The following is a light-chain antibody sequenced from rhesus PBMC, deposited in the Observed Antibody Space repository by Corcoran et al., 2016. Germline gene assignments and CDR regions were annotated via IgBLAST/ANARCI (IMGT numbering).Light chain of an antibody. CDR1: QGIASY. V-gene: IGKV1-32*04. J-gene: IGKJ1*01. Sequence: DIQMSQSPSSLSASIGDRVTITCRASQGIASYLNWYQQTPGKAPKPLIYYGNILASGAPSRFSGSGSWTDFTLTISSLQPDDFATYYCQQGESNPWTFGQGTKVEIK. CDR2: YGN. CDR3: QQGESNPWT.